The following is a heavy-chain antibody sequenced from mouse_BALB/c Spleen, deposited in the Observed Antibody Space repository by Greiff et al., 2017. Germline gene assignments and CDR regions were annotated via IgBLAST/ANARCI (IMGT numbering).Heavy chain of an antibody. CDR2: IGWGDVK. CDR1: GYSLSTSGMG. V-gene: IGHV8-12*01. Sequence: QVQLKESGPGILQPSQTLRLTCSVSGYSLSTSGMGVGWIRQPSGKGLEWVAHIGWGDVKRYNPAMKSRLTISKDTTSSQVFLKIVSVDTADTATYYCARIEEYGNYHYYAMDYWGQGTSVTVSS. D-gene: IGHD2-10*02. J-gene: IGHJ4*01. CDR3: ARIEEYGNYHYYAMDY.